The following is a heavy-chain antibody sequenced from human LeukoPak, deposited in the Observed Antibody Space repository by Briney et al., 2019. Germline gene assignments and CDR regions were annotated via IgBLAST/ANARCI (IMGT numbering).Heavy chain of an antibody. V-gene: IGHV1-2*02. CDR1: GYTFTGYY. J-gene: IGHJ6*03. D-gene: IGHD3-3*01. Sequence: ASVKVPCKASGYTFTGYYMHWVRQAPGQGLEWMGWINPNTGGTHSAQKFQGRVTMTRDTSISTAYMELSSLRSEDTAVYYCARGVGSYDFWSGYYKPYYYYYMDVWGKGTTVTISS. CDR2: INPNTGGT. CDR3: ARGVGSYDFWSGYYKPYYYYYMDV.